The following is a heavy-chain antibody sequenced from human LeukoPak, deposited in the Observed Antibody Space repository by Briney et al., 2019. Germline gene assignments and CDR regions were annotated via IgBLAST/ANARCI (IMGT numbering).Heavy chain of an antibody. J-gene: IGHJ4*02. Sequence: PGGSLRLSCAASGFTFSSYSMNWVGQAPGRGLEWVSSISSSSSYIYYADSVKGRFTISRDNAKNSLYLQMNSLRAEDTAVYYCARDERVATGEFDYWGQGTLVTVSS. CDR3: ARDERVATGEFDY. D-gene: IGHD5-12*01. CDR2: ISSSSSYI. CDR1: GFTFSSYS. V-gene: IGHV3-21*01.